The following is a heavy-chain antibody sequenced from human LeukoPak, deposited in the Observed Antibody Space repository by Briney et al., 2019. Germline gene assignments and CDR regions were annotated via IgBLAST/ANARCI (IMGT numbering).Heavy chain of an antibody. CDR2: FDPEDGET. J-gene: IGHJ3*02. D-gene: IGHD4-17*01. Sequence: ASVKVSCKVSGYTLTELSMHWVRQAPGKGLEWMGGFDPEDGETIYAQKFQGRVTMTEDTSTDTAYMELSSLRSEDTAVYYCATVRFYGDYASSGSAFDIWGQGTMVTVSS. V-gene: IGHV1-24*01. CDR3: ATVRFYGDYASSGSAFDI. CDR1: GYTLTELS.